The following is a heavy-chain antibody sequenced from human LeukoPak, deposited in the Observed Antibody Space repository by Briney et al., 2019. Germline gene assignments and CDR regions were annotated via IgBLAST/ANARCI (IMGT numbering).Heavy chain of an antibody. D-gene: IGHD2-2*01. J-gene: IGHJ3*02. Sequence: SETLSLTCTVSGGSISSYYWSWIRQPPGKGLEWIWYIYYSGSTNYNPSLKSRVTISVDTSKNQFSLKLSSVTAADTAVYYCARLWKGYCSSTSCYDAFDIWGQGTMVTVSS. CDR3: ARLWKGYCSSTSCYDAFDI. V-gene: IGHV4-59*08. CDR2: IYYSGST. CDR1: GGSISSYY.